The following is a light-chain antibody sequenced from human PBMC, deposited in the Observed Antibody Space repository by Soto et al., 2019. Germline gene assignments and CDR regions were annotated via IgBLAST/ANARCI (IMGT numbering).Light chain of an antibody. V-gene: IGLV2-14*01. Sequence: QSVLTQPASVSGSPGQSITISCTGTSSDVGGYDYVSWYQHHPGKAPKFMIYEVTNRPSGVSHRFSGSKSGNTASLTISGLQAEDEADYYCSSYTSSSSVVFGGGTKLTVL. CDR2: EVT. CDR1: SSDVGGYDY. J-gene: IGLJ2*01. CDR3: SSYTSSSSVV.